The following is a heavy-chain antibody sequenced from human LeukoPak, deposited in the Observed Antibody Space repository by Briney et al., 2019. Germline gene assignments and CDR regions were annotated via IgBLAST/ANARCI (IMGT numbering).Heavy chain of an antibody. Sequence: PSETLCLTCTVSGGSISSYYWSWIRQPPGKGLEWIGYIYYSGSTNYNPALKSRVTISVDTSKNQFSLKLSSVTAADTAVYYCARGMDWSYFFDYWGQGTLVTVSS. CDR2: IYYSGST. D-gene: IGHD3/OR15-3a*01. CDR1: GGSISSYY. CDR3: ARGMDWSYFFDY. V-gene: IGHV4-59*01. J-gene: IGHJ4*02.